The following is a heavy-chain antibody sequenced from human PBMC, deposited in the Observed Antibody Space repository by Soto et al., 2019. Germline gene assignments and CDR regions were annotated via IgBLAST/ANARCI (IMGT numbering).Heavy chain of an antibody. V-gene: IGHV3-21*01. CDR2: ISSSSSFI. CDR1: GFTFSTYT. J-gene: IGHJ4*02. D-gene: IGHD2-15*01. CDR3: ARDRGLYCSCGSCYSDY. Sequence: EVQLVESGGGLVKPGGSLTLSCAASGFTFSTYTMNWVRQAPGKGLEWVSSISSSSSFIYYADSVKGRVTISRDNAKNSLDLQMNRLRAEDTAVFYCARDRGLYCSCGSCYSDYWGRGTLVTVSS.